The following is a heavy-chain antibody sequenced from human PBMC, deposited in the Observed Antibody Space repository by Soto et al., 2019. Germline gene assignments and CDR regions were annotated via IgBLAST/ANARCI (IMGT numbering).Heavy chain of an antibody. CDR1: GFTFDDYA. CDR2: ISWNSGSI. Sequence: DVQLVESGGGLVQPGRSLRLSCAASGFTFDDYAMHWVRQAPGKGLEWVSGISWNSGSIGYADSVKGRFTISRDNAKNSLYLQMNSLRAEDTALYYCATDLVLVPAANFDYWGQGTLVTVSS. CDR3: ATDLVLVPAANFDY. J-gene: IGHJ4*02. V-gene: IGHV3-9*01. D-gene: IGHD2-2*01.